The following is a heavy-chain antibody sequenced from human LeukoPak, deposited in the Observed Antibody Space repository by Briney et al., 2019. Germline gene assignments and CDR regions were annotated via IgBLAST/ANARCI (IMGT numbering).Heavy chain of an antibody. D-gene: IGHD3-3*01. Sequence: GGSLRLSCAASGFTFSSYEMNWVRQAPGKGLEWVSYISSSGSTMYYADSVKGRFTFSRDNAKNSLYLQMNSLRAEDTAVYYCARKYDFWSGLDYWGQGTLVTVSS. CDR1: GFTFSSYE. CDR2: ISSSGSTM. V-gene: IGHV3-48*03. J-gene: IGHJ4*02. CDR3: ARKYDFWSGLDY.